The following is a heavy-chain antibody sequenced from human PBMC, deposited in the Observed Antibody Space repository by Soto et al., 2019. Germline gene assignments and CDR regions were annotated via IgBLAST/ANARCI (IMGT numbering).Heavy chain of an antibody. Sequence: GGSLRLSCAASGFTFSSYGMHWVRQAPGKGLEWVAVISYDGSNKYYADSVKGRFTISRDNSKNTLYLQMNSLRAEDTAVYYCAKSWQQLHLADYWGQGTLVTVSS. V-gene: IGHV3-30*18. CDR3: AKSWQQLHLADY. CDR1: GFTFSSYG. J-gene: IGHJ4*02. CDR2: ISYDGSNK. D-gene: IGHD6-13*01.